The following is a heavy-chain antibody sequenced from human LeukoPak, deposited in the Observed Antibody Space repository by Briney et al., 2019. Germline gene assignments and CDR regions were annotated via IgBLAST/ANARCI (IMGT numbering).Heavy chain of an antibody. CDR3: ARDIRAAAVHPVCYFDY. D-gene: IGHD6-13*01. J-gene: IGHJ4*02. V-gene: IGHV3-7*01. Sequence: PGGSLRLSCAASGFTFSTYWMNWYRQAPGKGLEWVGNINQDASEINYVDSVRGRFTISRDNAKNSLHQQMNSLRAEDTAVYYCARDIRAAAVHPVCYFDYWGQGTLVTVSS. CDR2: INQDASEI. CDR1: GFTFSTYW.